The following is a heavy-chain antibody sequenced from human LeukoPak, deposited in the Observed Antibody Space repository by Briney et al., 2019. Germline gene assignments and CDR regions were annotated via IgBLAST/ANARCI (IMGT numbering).Heavy chain of an antibody. D-gene: IGHD3-22*01. CDR3: ARGSGYYVLLGY. J-gene: IGHJ4*02. CDR1: GGSISSSSYY. Sequence: PSETLSLTCTVSGGSISSSSYYWGWIRQPPGKGLEWIGSIYYSGSTYYNPSLKSRVTISVDTSKNQFSLKLSSVTAADTAVYYCARGSGYYVLLGYWGQGTLVTVSS. CDR2: IYYSGST. V-gene: IGHV4-39*07.